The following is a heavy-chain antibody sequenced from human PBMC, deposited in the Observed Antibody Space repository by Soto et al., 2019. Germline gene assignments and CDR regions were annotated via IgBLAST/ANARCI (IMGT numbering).Heavy chain of an antibody. D-gene: IGHD5-12*01. J-gene: IGHJ4*01. V-gene: IGHV3-23*01. CDR3: AKGKIVAIFYFDY. Sequence: RLYCAASGFTFSSYAMSWVRQAPGKGLEWVSAISGSGGSTYYADSVKGRFTISRDNSKNTLYLQMNSLRAEDTAVYYCAKGKIVAIFYFDYWGHGTLVTVSS. CDR1: GFTFSSYA. CDR2: ISGSGGST.